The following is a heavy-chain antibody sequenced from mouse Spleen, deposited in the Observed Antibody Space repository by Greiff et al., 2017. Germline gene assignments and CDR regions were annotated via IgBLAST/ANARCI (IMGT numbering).Heavy chain of an antibody. J-gene: IGHJ1*01. V-gene: IGHV1-76*01. CDR3: ARLVTTMVGGDWYFDV. Sequence: VQLQQSGAELVRPGASVKLSCKASGYTFTDYYINWVKQRPGQGLEWIARIYPGSGNTYYNEKFKGKAPLTAEKSSSTAYMQLSSLTSEDSAVYVCARLVTTMVGGDWYFDVWGAGTTVTVSS. CDR1: GYTFTDYY. D-gene: IGHD2-3*01. CDR2: IYPGSGNT.